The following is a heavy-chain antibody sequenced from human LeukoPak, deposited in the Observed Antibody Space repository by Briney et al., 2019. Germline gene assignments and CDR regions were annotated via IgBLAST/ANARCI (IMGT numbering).Heavy chain of an antibody. D-gene: IGHD6-19*01. J-gene: IGHJ4*02. CDR2: ISAYNGNT. CDR3: ALIAVAADFDY. CDR1: GCTSTSYG. Sequence: ASVKVSCKASGCTSTSYGISWVRQAPGQGLEWMGWISAYNGNTNHAQKFQGRVTMTRDTSTSTVYMELSSQRSEDTAVYYCALIAVAADFDYWGQGTLVTVSS. V-gene: IGHV1-18*01.